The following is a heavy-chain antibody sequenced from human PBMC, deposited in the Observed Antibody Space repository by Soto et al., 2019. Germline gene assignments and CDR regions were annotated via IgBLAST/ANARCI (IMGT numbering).Heavy chain of an antibody. D-gene: IGHD4-17*01. Sequence: QVQLVESGGSVVQPGRSLRLSCETSGFPFRNYGMHWVRQAPGTGLEWVAVISFDGDTKYYADSVKGRFTISRDNSENTLYLQLNSLRGDDTAVYYCAKTSPDLGDSPNDYWGQGTLVTVSS. CDR1: GFPFRNYG. V-gene: IGHV3-30*18. CDR3: AKTSPDLGDSPNDY. J-gene: IGHJ4*02. CDR2: ISFDGDTK.